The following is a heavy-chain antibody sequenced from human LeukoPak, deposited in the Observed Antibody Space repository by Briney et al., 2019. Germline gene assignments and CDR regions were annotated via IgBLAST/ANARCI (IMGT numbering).Heavy chain of an antibody. CDR2: IYYSGST. CDR3: ARDSHCPSTNCSGGSCYSYYYYYGMDV. J-gene: IGHJ6*02. V-gene: IGHV4-31*03. CDR1: GGSISSGGYY. D-gene: IGHD2-15*01. Sequence: SQTLSLTCTVSGGSISSGGYYWSWIRQHPGKGLEWIGYIYYSGSTYYNPSLKSRVTISVDTSKNQFSLKLSSVTAADTAVYYCARDSHCPSTNCSGGSCYSYYYYYGMDVWGQGTTVTVSS.